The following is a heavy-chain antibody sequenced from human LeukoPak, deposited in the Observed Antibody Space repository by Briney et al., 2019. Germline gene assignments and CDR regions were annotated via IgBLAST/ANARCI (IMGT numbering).Heavy chain of an antibody. J-gene: IGHJ4*02. CDR3: AAPPAYCGGDCPSN. CDR2: ISSSGSTI. V-gene: IGHV3-11*01. D-gene: IGHD2-21*02. CDR1: GFTFSDYY. Sequence: GGSLRLSCTASGFTFSDYYMSWIRQAPGKGLEWVSYISSSGSTIYYADSVKGRFTISRDNAKNSLYLQMNSLRAEDTAVYYCAAPPAYCGGDCPSNWGQGTLVTVSS.